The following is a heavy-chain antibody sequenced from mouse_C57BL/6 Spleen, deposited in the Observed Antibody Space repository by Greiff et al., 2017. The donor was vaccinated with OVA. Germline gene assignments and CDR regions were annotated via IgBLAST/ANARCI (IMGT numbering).Heavy chain of an antibody. V-gene: IGHV1-18*01. CDR3: ARYYSAGFFIY. Sequence: VQLQQSGPELVKPGASVKIPCKASGYTFTDYNMDWVKQSHGKSLEWIGVINPYNGGTIYNQKFKGKATLTVDKSSSTAYMELRSLTSEDTAVYYGARYYSAGFFIYWGQGTTLTVSS. CDR2: INPYNGGT. J-gene: IGHJ2*01. D-gene: IGHD1-1*01. CDR1: GYTFTDYN.